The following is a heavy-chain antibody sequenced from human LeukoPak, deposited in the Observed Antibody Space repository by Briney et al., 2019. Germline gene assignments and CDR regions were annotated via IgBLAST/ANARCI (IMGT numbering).Heavy chain of an antibody. J-gene: IGHJ5*02. D-gene: IGHD1/OR15-1a*01. CDR2: IYYSGST. CDR3: ARLSSKGNKGWFDP. V-gene: IGHV4-59*08. CDR1: GGSISSYY. Sequence: SETLSLTCTVSGGSISSYYWSWIRQPPGKGLEWIGYIYYSGSTNYNPSLKSRVTISVDTSKNQFSLKLSSVTAADTAVYYCARLSSKGNKGWFDPWGQGTLVTVSS.